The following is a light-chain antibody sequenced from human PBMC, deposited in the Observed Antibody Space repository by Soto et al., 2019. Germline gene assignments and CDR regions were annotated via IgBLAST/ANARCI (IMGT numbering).Light chain of an antibody. CDR3: HHYGSSPYT. J-gene: IGKJ2*01. V-gene: IGKV3-20*01. CDR1: QSVTSSY. Sequence: EIVLTQSPGTLSLSPGERATLSCRASQSVTSSYLAWYQQKPGQAPRLLIYGASSRATGIPDRFSGTGSGTDFTITISRLEPEDFAVYYCHHYGSSPYTFGQGTKLEIK. CDR2: GAS.